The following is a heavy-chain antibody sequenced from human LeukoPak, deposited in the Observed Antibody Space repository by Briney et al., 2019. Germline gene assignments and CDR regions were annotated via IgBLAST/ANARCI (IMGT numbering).Heavy chain of an antibody. CDR1: GYTLTDYY. CDR2: INPNSGGT. Sequence: ASVKVSCKASGYTLTDYYMHWVRQAPGQGLEWMGRINPNSGGTNYALKFQGRVIMTRDTSISTVYMELSRLRSDDTAVYYCARVGYYESSGYYEYWGQGTLVTVSS. V-gene: IGHV1-2*06. CDR3: ARVGYYESSGYYEY. D-gene: IGHD3-22*01. J-gene: IGHJ4*02.